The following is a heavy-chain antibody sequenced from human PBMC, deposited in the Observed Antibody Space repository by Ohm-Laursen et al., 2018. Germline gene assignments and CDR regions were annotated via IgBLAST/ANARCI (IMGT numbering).Heavy chain of an antibody. J-gene: IGHJ6*02. V-gene: IGHV3-73*01. Sequence: SLRLSCTASGFTFSGFVMYWVRQASGKGLEWVGRIRTKTNSYATAYAASVRGRFTISRDDSKNTAYLQMNSLKTEDTAVYYCSRQRTDYYYYYGMDVWGQGTTVTVSS. CDR3: SRQRTDYYYYYGMDV. CDR2: IRTKTNSYAT. CDR1: GFTFSGFV.